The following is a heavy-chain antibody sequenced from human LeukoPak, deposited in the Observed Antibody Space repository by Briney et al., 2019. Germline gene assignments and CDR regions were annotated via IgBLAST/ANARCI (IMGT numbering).Heavy chain of an antibody. CDR1: GGSLIDYY. D-gene: IGHD2-2*01. CDR3: ARETTTYCSGTSCYKGSIPDP. V-gene: IGHV4-59*01. J-gene: IGHJ5*02. Sequence: SETLSLTCTVSGGSLIDYYWAWIRQPPGKGLEWIGYSYYRGYTNYNPSLKSRVTISVNTSKNQFSLKLNSVTAADTAVYYCARETTTYCSGTSCYKGSIPDPWGQGTLVTVSS. CDR2: SYYRGYT.